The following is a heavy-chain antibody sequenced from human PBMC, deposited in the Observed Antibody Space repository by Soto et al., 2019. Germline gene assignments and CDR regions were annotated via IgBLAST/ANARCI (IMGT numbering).Heavy chain of an antibody. Sequence: GGSLRLSCAASGFTFSTYSINWVRQAPGKGLEWISYISDNSSVIYYADAVKGRFTISRDNAKNSLYLQMNSLRDEDTAVYYCARDRDAYCSKGICSGPYFDYWGQGTLVTVSS. CDR3: ARDRDAYCSKGICSGPYFDY. V-gene: IGHV3-48*02. CDR1: GFTFSTYS. D-gene: IGHD2-8*01. J-gene: IGHJ4*02. CDR2: ISDNSSVI.